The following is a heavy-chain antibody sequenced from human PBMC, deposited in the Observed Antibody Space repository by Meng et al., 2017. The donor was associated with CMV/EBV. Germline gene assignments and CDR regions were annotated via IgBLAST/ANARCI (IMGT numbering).Heavy chain of an antibody. V-gene: IGHV3-20*04. CDR3: ARGKAYGVWIGYYTTTYHGMDV. CDR2: ISRSGDTI. D-gene: IGHD3-3*01. Sequence: GESLKISCAASGFTFDDYGMSWVRQAPGKGLEWVSYISRSGDTIYYADSVKGRFTISRDNAKNSLYLQMNSLRAEDTALYYCARGKAYGVWIGYYTTTYHGMDVWGQGTSVTVSS. J-gene: IGHJ6*02. CDR1: GFTFDDYG.